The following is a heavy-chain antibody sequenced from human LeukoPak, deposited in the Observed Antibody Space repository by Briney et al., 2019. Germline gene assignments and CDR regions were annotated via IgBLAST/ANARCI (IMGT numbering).Heavy chain of an antibody. D-gene: IGHD4-17*01. V-gene: IGHV4-34*01. Sequence: SETLSLTCAVYGGSFSGYYWSWIRQPPGKGLEWIGEINHSGSTIYNPSLKSRVTISVDTSKNQFSLKLSSVTAADTAVYYCARGRPHGDLGYWGQGTLVTVSS. CDR2: INHSGST. CDR1: GGSFSGYY. J-gene: IGHJ4*02. CDR3: ARGRPHGDLGY.